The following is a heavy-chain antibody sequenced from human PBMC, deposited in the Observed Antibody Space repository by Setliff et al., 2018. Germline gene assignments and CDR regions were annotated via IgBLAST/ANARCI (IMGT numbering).Heavy chain of an antibody. CDR3: TTDPSATFGGVIGAAFDM. Sequence: GGSLRLSCAASGFTSSMYGVHWVRQAPGKGLEWVAYIRHDGLATDYAAPVKGRFTISRDDSTNKLYLQMNSLKTEDTAVYYCTTDPSATFGGVIGAAFDMWGQGTMVTVSS. J-gene: IGHJ3*02. V-gene: IGHV3-15*01. CDR1: GFTSSMYG. CDR2: IRHDGLAT. D-gene: IGHD3-16*01.